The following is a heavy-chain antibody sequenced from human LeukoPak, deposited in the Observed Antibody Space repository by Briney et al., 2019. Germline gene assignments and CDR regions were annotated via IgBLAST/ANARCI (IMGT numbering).Heavy chain of an antibody. CDR1: GFTVSSYS. V-gene: IGHV3-21*01. Sequence: GGSLRLSCAASGFTVSSYSMNWVRQAPGKGLEWVSSISSSSSYIYYADSVKGRFTISKDNAKNSLYLQMNGLRAEDTAVYYCARERGYCSGGTCYYFDYWGQGTLVTVSS. CDR2: ISSSSSYI. D-gene: IGHD2-15*01. CDR3: ARERGYCSGGTCYYFDY. J-gene: IGHJ4*02.